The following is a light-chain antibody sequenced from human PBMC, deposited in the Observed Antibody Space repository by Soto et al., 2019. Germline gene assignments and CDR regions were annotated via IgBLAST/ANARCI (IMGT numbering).Light chain of an antibody. J-gene: IGKJ1*01. V-gene: IGKV3-20*01. CDR1: QSVPSNF. CDR2: GVS. CDR3: QQYDSSWT. Sequence: TQSPSSLSASVGDRVTITCRASQSVPSNFLAWYQQKPGQAPILLIYGVSRRATGIPDRFSGSGSGTDFTLTISRLEPEDFAVYYCQQYDSSWTFGQGTKVEIK.